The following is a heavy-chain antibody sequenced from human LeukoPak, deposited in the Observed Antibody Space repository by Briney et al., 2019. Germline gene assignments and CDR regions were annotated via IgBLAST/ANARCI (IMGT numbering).Heavy chain of an antibody. Sequence: ASVKVSCKASGYTFTSYGISWVRQAPGQGLEWMGWISAYNGNTNYAQKLQGRVTMTEDTSTDTAYMELSSLRSEDTAVYYCATPPSWGPSGYWGQGTLVTVSS. CDR1: GYTFTSYG. CDR3: ATPPSWGPSGY. CDR2: ISAYNGNT. V-gene: IGHV1-18*01. D-gene: IGHD7-27*01. J-gene: IGHJ4*02.